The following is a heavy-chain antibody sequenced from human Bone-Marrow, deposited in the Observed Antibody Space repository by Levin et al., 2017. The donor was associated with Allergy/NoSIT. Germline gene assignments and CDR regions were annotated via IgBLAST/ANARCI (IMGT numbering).Heavy chain of an antibody. V-gene: IGHV5-51*01. CDR3: ATYGSGSYFDYYFDH. D-gene: IGHD3-10*01. CDR1: GYNFNSYW. Sequence: PRASVKVSCEGSGYNFNSYWIGWVRQKPGKGLEWVAFMYPGESEPKYSPSFQGRVTISADKSTRTAYMQWSSLKASDTAMYYCATYGSGSYFDYYFDHWGQGTLVTVSS. J-gene: IGHJ4*02. CDR2: MYPGESEP.